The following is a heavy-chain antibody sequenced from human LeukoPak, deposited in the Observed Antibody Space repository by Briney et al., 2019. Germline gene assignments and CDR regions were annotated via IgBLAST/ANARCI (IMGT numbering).Heavy chain of an antibody. J-gene: IGHJ4*02. Sequence: GGSLRLSCAASAFSLNAYNMNWVRQAPGKGLEWVSSISYTGTYIYYADSVKGRFTISRDNAKNSLYLQMNSLRAEDTAVYYCARGSGWRNPNDYWGQGTLVTVSS. V-gene: IGHV3-21*01. CDR2: ISYTGTYI. CDR3: ARGSGWRNPNDY. CDR1: AFSLNAYN. D-gene: IGHD6-19*01.